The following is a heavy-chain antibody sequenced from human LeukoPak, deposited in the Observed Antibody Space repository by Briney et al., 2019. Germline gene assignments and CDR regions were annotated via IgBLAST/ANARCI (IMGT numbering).Heavy chain of an antibody. V-gene: IGHV1-69*06. D-gene: IGHD3-10*01. J-gene: IGHJ4*02. CDR1: GGTFSSYA. CDR3: ARTGAYGSGSYSIMGTFDY. CDR2: IIPIFGTA. Sequence: SVKVSCKASGGTFSSYAISWVRQAPGQGLESMGGIIPIFGTANYAQKFQGRVTITADKSTSTAYMELSSLRSEDTAVYYCARTGAYGSGSYSIMGTFDYWGQGTLVTVSS.